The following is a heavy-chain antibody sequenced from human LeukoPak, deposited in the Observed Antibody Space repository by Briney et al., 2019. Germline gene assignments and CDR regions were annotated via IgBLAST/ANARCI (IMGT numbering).Heavy chain of an antibody. V-gene: IGHV3-74*03. D-gene: IGHD6-13*01. CDR1: GFSFSNYW. Sequence: GGSLRLSCAASGFSFSNYWMYWVRQAPGKGLVWVSHINTDGNIMTYGDSAKGRFTISRDNAKNTLYLKMSNLRVEDTGVYYCGRGTAITAGIDYWGQGTQVTVSS. CDR3: GRGTAITAGIDY. CDR2: INTDGNIM. J-gene: IGHJ4*02.